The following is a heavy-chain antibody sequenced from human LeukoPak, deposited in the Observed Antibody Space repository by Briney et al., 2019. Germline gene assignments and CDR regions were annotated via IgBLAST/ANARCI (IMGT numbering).Heavy chain of an antibody. CDR2: IHYSGST. Sequence: SETLSLTCTVSGGSISSSNYYWGWIRQPPGKGLEWIGSIHYSGSTNYNPSLKSRVTISVDTSKNQFSPKLSSVTAADTAVYYCARGGPNWNYARRGFDYWGQGTLVTVSS. V-gene: IGHV4-39*07. J-gene: IGHJ4*02. D-gene: IGHD1-7*01. CDR3: ARGGPNWNYARRGFDY. CDR1: GGSISSSNYY.